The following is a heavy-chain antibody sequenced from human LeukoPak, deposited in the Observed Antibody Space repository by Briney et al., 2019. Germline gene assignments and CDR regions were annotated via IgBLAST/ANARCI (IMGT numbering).Heavy chain of an antibody. CDR1: GYSFTGYY. Sequence: ASVNVSCKASGYSFTGYYMHWVRQAPGQGLEWMGWINPNSGGTNYAQKFQGWVTMTRDTSISTAYMELSRLRSDDTAVYYCARYYYDSSGYYSTLYYFDYWGQGTLVTVSS. D-gene: IGHD3-22*01. J-gene: IGHJ4*02. CDR3: ARYYYDSSGYYSTLYYFDY. CDR2: INPNSGGT. V-gene: IGHV1-2*04.